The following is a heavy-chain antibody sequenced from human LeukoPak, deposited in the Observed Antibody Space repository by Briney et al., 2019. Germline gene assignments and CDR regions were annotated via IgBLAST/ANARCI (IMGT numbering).Heavy chain of an antibody. D-gene: IGHD3-10*01. J-gene: IGHJ3*02. CDR2: IKEDGSEK. Sequence: GGSLRLSCAASGLTLSSYWMSWVRQAPGKGLEWVANIKEDGSEKYYVDSVEGRFTISRDNAKNSLYLHMNSLTAEDTAMYYCARDWVAGVPFDAFDIWGQGTMVSVSS. V-gene: IGHV3-7*01. CDR1: GLTLSSYW. CDR3: ARDWVAGVPFDAFDI.